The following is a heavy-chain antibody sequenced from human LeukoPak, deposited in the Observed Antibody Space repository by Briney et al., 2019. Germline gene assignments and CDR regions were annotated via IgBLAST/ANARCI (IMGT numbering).Heavy chain of an antibody. V-gene: IGHV4-4*07. CDR1: GGSISSYY. J-gene: IGHJ4*02. CDR2: IYTSGST. D-gene: IGHD6-6*01. CDR3: ARDLTIAARDY. Sequence: SETLSLTCTVSGGSISSYYWSWIRQPAGKGLEWIGRIYTSGSTNYNPSLKSRVTISVDKSKNPFSLKLSSVTAADTAVYYCARDLTIAARDYWGQGTLVTVSS.